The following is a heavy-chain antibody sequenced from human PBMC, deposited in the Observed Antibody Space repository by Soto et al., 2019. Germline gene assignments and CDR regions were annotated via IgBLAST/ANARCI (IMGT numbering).Heavy chain of an antibody. CDR3: ARLNYYDSSGYSLYFDY. CDR1: GYSFTSYW. J-gene: IGHJ4*02. D-gene: IGHD3-22*01. Sequence: GESLKISCQGSGYSFTSYWIGWVRQMPGKGLEWMGIIYPGDSDTRYSPSFQGQVTISADKSISTAYLQWSSLKASDTAMYYCARLNYYDSSGYSLYFDYWGQGTLVTVS. V-gene: IGHV5-51*01. CDR2: IYPGDSDT.